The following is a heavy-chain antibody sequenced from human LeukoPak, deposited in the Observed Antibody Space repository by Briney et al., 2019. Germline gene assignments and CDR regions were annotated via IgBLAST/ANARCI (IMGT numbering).Heavy chain of an antibody. D-gene: IGHD2-2*03. J-gene: IGHJ4*02. CDR1: GGSFSGYY. CDR3: ARLFDVDGYCSSTSCSS. V-gene: IGHV4-34*01. CDR2: IYYSGST. Sequence: SETLSLTCAVYGGSFSGYYWSWIRQPPGKGLEWIGSIYYSGSTYYNPSLKSRVTISVDTSKNQFSLKLSSVTAADTAVYYCARLFDVDGYCSSTSCSSWGQGTLVTVSS.